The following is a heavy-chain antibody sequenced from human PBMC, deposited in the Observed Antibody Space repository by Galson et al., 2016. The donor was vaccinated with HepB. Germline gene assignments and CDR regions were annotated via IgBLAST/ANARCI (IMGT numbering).Heavy chain of an antibody. Sequence: SLRLSCAASGFIFSDYWMSWVRQAPGKGLEWVAGIKSNGSETEYADSVKGRFTISRDNAKNSLYLQPNSLRVDDTAVYYCARDALWARDHWGQGTLVTVSS. V-gene: IGHV3-7*03. CDR3: ARDALWARDH. CDR1: GFIFSDYW. CDR2: IKSNGSET. J-gene: IGHJ5*02. D-gene: IGHD3-10*01.